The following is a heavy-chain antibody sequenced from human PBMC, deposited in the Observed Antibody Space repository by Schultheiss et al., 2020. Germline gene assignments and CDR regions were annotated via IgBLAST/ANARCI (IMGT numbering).Heavy chain of an antibody. V-gene: IGHV3-21*01. J-gene: IGHJ5*02. Sequence: GGSLRLSCAASGFTFSSYWMSWVRQAPGKGLEWVSSISSSSSYIYYADSVKGRFTISRDNSKNTLYLQMNSLRAEDTAVYYCARDQAKAPWGQGTLVTVSS. CDR1: GFTFSSYW. CDR3: ARDQAKAP. CDR2: ISSSSSYI.